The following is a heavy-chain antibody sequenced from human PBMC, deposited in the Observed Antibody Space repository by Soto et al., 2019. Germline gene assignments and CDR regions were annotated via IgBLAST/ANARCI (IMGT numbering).Heavy chain of an antibody. V-gene: IGHV3-23*01. D-gene: IGHD3-22*01. CDR2: ITGSGGYT. CDR3: AKAGYYDSTGYLYYFDY. Sequence: GGSLRLSCAASGFTFSNYAMSWVRQAPGKGLEWVSSITGSGGYTYYADSLKGRFTISRDNSKNTLYLQMNSLRAEDTAVYYCAKAGYYDSTGYLYYFDYWGQGTLVTVSS. CDR1: GFTFSNYA. J-gene: IGHJ4*02.